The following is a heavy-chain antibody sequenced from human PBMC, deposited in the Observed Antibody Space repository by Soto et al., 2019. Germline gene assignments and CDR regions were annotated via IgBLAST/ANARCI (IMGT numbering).Heavy chain of an antibody. V-gene: IGHV4-59*08. CDR2: IYYSGST. CDR1: GGSISSYY. Sequence: PSETLSLTCTVSGGSISSYYGSWIRQPPGKGLEWIGYIYYSGSTNYNPSLKSRVTISVDTSKNQFSLKLSSVTAADTAVYYCARHGRTVVTDPTRLNYYYYGMDVWGQGTTVTVSS. D-gene: IGHD2-15*01. J-gene: IGHJ6*02. CDR3: ARHGRTVVTDPTRLNYYYYGMDV.